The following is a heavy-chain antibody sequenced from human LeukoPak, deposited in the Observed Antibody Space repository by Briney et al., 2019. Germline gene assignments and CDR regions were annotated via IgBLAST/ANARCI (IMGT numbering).Heavy chain of an antibody. CDR3: ARGATISETGYFDF. V-gene: IGHV4-34*01. D-gene: IGHD5-24*01. CDR1: GGSFSRYY. J-gene: IGHJ4*03. CDR2: IDHRGDS. Sequence: PSETLSLTCAVYGGSFSRYYWSWIRQSPGKGLEWIAEIDHRGDSNYNPSVKSRVTISVDTSKNQFSLRVRSLSAADTAVYYCARGATISETGYFDFWGQGTLVTVSS.